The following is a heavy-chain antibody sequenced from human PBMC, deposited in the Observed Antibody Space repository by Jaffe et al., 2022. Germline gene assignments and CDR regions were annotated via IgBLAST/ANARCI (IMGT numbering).Heavy chain of an antibody. Sequence: QLLLQESGPGLVKPSETLSLTCAVSDYSISSNYFWGWIRQPPGTGLEWIGSIYHSGSTYYNPSLKSRVTISVDTSKNQFSLQLSSVTAADTAMYYCARGVFSPAWFRETYFDYWGQGTLVTVSS. CDR2: IYHSGST. J-gene: IGHJ4*02. V-gene: IGHV4-38-2*01. CDR1: DYSISSNYF. D-gene: IGHD3-10*01. CDR3: ARGVFSPAWFRETYFDY.